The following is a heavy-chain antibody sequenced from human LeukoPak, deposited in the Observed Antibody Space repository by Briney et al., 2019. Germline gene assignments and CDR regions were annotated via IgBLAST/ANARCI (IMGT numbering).Heavy chain of an antibody. D-gene: IGHD6-13*01. CDR1: GFTFSSYW. J-gene: IGHJ4*02. Sequence: GGSLRLSCAASGFTFSSYWMHWVRQAPGKGLVWVSRINSDGSSTSCADSVKGRFTISRDNAKNTLYLQMNSLRAEDTAVYYCAREGRTGYSSSWVYYFDYWGQGTLVTVSS. V-gene: IGHV3-74*01. CDR3: AREGRTGYSSSWVYYFDY. CDR2: INSDGSST.